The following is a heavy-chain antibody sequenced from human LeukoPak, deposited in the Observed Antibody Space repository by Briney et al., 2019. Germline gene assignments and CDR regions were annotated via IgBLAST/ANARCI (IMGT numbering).Heavy chain of an antibody. CDR1: GFTFSSYW. CDR2: IKQDGSEK. Sequence: GGSLRLSCAASGFTFSSYWMSWVRQAPGKGLEWVANIKQDGSEKYYVDSVKGRFTISRDNAKNSLYLQMNSLRAEDTAVFFCAGDGIRYFDSDGMDVWGQGTTVTVSS. V-gene: IGHV3-7*01. CDR3: AGDGIRYFDSDGMDV. J-gene: IGHJ6*02. D-gene: IGHD3-9*01.